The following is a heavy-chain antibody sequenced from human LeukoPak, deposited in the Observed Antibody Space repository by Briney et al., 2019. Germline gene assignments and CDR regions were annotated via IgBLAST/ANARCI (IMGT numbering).Heavy chain of an antibody. CDR3: ARSPGYSYGQVDY. J-gene: IGHJ4*02. D-gene: IGHD5-18*01. CDR2: IYYSGST. V-gene: IGHV4-59*01. Sequence: SETLSLTCTVSGGSISSYYWSWIRQTPGKGLDWIGNIYYSGSTNYNPSLKSRVTISVDTSKNQFSLNLSSVTAADTAVYYCARSPGYSYGQVDYWGQGTLVTVSS. CDR1: GGSISSYY.